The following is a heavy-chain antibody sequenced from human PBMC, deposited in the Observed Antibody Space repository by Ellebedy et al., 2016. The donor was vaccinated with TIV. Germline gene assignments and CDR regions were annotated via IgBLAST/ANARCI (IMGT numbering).Heavy chain of an antibody. J-gene: IGHJ3*01. V-gene: IGHV4-61*01. CDR3: AREPVGVGPAFDV. CDR1: GGSVSNTRYY. Sequence: MPGGSLRLSCGVSGGSVSNTRYYWAWIRQPPGKGPEWVAYGHRSGNNHYSPSLKNLVTISVDTSTSQFSLTVNSVTAADTAIYFCAREPVGVGPAFDVWGQGTMVTVSS. CDR2: GHRSGNN. D-gene: IGHD1-14*01.